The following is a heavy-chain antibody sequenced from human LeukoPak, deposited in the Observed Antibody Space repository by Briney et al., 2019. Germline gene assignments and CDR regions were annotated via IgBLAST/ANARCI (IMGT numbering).Heavy chain of an antibody. CDR1: GGTLNNYA. Sequence: SVKVSCKASGGTLNNYAISWVRQAPGQGLEWMGGIIPIFGTANYAQKFQGRVTITADESTSTAYMELSSLRSEDTAVYYCASGLRNTFDYWGQGTLVTVSS. D-gene: IGHD5-12*01. CDR3: ASGLRNTFDY. V-gene: IGHV1-69*01. CDR2: IIPIFGTA. J-gene: IGHJ4*02.